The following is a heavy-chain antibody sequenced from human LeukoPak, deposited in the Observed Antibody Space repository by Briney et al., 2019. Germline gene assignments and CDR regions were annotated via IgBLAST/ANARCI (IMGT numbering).Heavy chain of an antibody. J-gene: IGHJ4*02. D-gene: IGHD4-23*01. V-gene: IGHV3-15*01. CDR2: IKSKTGGGTT. CDR3: TTSYGGFFDY. Sequence: GGSLRLSCAASGFTFSSYSMNWVRQAPGKGLEWVGRIKSKTGGGTTDYAAPVKGRFTISRDDSKNTLYLQMNSLKTEDTAVYYCTTSYGGFFDYWGQGTLVTVSS. CDR1: GFTFSSYS.